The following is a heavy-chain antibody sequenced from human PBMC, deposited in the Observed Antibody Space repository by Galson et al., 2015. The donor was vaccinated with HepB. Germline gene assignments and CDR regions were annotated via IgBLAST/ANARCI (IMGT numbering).Heavy chain of an antibody. CDR3: ARYDMEKYFDL. CDR2: IYYNGNT. Sequence: ETLSLTCTVSGGSVSGYYWSWVRQPPGKGLEWIGYIYYNGNTNYNPSLKSRVAMSADTSKNQFSLRLSSVTAADTAMYYCARYDMEKYFDLWGRGTLITVSS. V-gene: IGHV4-59*02. J-gene: IGHJ2*01. CDR1: GGSVSGYY. D-gene: IGHD1-1*01.